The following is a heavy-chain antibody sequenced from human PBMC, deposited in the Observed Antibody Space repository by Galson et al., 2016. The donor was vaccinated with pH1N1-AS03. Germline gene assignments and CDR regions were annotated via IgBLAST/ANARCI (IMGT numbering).Heavy chain of an antibody. CDR1: GFTFTNYW. Sequence: SLRLSCAASGFTFTNYWMTWVRQAPGKGLEYVANINQDGSEKFYVDSVKGRFAISRDNAKNSLFPQMNSLRVEDTAMYYCADGTVAWGQGTLVTVSS. J-gene: IGHJ5*02. CDR2: INQDGSEK. D-gene: IGHD1-1*01. V-gene: IGHV3-7*03. CDR3: ADGTVA.